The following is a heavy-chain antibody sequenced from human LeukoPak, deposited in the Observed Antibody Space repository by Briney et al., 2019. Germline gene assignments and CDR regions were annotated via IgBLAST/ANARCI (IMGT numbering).Heavy chain of an antibody. Sequence: GGSLRLSCAASGFTFSSYSMNWVRQAPGKGLEWVSSISSSSSYIYYADSVKGRFTISRDNAKNSLYLQMNSLRAEDTAVYYCARASGIAITMIAVVTSGIDYWGQGTLVTVSS. V-gene: IGHV3-21*04. J-gene: IGHJ4*02. CDR2: ISSSSSYI. D-gene: IGHD3-22*01. CDR1: GFTFSSYS. CDR3: ARASGIAITMIAVVTSGIDY.